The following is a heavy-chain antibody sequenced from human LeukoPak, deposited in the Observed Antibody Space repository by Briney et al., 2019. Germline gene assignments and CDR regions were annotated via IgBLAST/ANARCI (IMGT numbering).Heavy chain of an antibody. J-gene: IGHJ4*02. CDR2: IYYSGST. Sequence: SETLSLTCTVSGGSISSSSYYWGWIRQPPGKGLEWIGSIYYSGSTYYNPSLKSRVTISVDTSKNQFSLKLSSVTAADTAVYYCARDVVGLIDYWGQGTLVTVSS. CDR1: GGSISSSSYY. CDR3: ARDVVGLIDY. D-gene: IGHD2-15*01. V-gene: IGHV4-39*07.